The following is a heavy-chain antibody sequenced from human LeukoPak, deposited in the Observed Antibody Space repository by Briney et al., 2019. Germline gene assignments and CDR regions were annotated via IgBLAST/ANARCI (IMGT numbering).Heavy chain of an antibody. D-gene: IGHD3-3*01. V-gene: IGHV1-18*01. CDR1: GYTFTSYG. CDR2: ISAYNGNT. J-gene: IGHJ1*01. Sequence: ASVKVSCKASGYTFTSYGISWVRQAPGQGLEWMGWISAYNGNTNYAQKLQGRVTMTTDTSTSTAYMELRSLRSDDTAVYYCARGGHLYDFWSGEFFFILPQHWGQGTLVTVSS. CDR3: ARGGHLYDFWSGEFFFILPQH.